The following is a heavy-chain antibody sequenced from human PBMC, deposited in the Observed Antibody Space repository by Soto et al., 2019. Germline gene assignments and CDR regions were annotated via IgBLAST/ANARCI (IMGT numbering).Heavy chain of an antibody. CDR1: GFTFSSYA. Sequence: EVQLLESGGGLVQPGGSLRLSCAASGFTFSSYAMSWVRQAPGKGLEWVSAISGSGGSTYYADSVKGRFTISRDNSKNQLYLQMNSLRAEDTAVYYCAKRDRPMSDAFDIWGQGTMVTVSS. V-gene: IGHV3-23*01. CDR3: AKRDRPMSDAFDI. J-gene: IGHJ3*02. D-gene: IGHD3-22*01. CDR2: ISGSGGST.